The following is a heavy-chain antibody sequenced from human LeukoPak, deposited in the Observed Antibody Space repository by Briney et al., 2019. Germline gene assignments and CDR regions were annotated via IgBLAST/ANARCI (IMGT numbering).Heavy chain of an antibody. CDR2: IYYSGST. CDR1: GGSISSSSYY. J-gene: IGHJ5*02. CDR3: ARQSSMVRGVIAT. Sequence: SETLSLTCTVSGGSISSSSYYWGWIRQPPGKGLEWIGSIYYSGSTYYNPSLKSRVTISVDTSKNQFSLKLSSVTAADTAVYYCARQSSMVRGVIATWGQGTLVTVSS. D-gene: IGHD3-10*01. V-gene: IGHV4-39*01.